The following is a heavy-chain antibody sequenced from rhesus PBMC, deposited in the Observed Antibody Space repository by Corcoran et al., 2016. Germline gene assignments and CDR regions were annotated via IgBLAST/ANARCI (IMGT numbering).Heavy chain of an antibody. Sequence: QVQLQESGPGLLKPSDTLSLTCAVSGGSISGGDGWGGIRQPPGKGLEWVGSINSSNGNPYYNPSLKSRVPVSTDTSKNQFSLKLSSVTAADTAVYYCARDPSGYSSWSGAFDFWGQGLRVTVSS. CDR2: INSSNGNP. CDR3: ARDPSGYSSWSGAFDF. CDR1: GGSISGGDG. J-gene: IGHJ3*01. D-gene: IGHD6-13*01. V-gene: IGHV4S7*01.